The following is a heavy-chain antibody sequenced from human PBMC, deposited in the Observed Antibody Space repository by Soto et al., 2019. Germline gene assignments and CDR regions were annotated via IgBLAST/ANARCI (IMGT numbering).Heavy chain of an antibody. CDR2: IYAGGNT. Sequence: PGGSLRLSCAASGLTVSTNYITWVRQAPGKGLEWVALIYAGGNTYYADSVKARFTISRDNSKNTVYLQMNSLRVEDTAVYYCARDRVASINWGRGTLVTVSS. CDR1: GLTVSTNY. V-gene: IGHV3-66*01. D-gene: IGHD3-3*01. J-gene: IGHJ4*02. CDR3: ARDRVASIN.